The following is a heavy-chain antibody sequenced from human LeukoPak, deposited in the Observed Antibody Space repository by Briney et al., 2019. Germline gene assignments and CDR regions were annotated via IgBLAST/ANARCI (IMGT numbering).Heavy chain of an antibody. CDR1: GFTFSSNA. CDR3: AKPLRGGAYSYDYYYSGMDV. V-gene: IGHV3-23*01. D-gene: IGHD5-18*01. CDR2: ISGSDGST. J-gene: IGHJ6*02. Sequence: PSGSLTLSCAASGFTFSSNALSWVRQAPGQGLEWVSAISGSDGSTYYSDSVKGRFTIATDNSKNTLYLQMNSLRPEDTAVYYCAKPLRGGAYSYDYYYSGMDVWGQGNTVTVSS.